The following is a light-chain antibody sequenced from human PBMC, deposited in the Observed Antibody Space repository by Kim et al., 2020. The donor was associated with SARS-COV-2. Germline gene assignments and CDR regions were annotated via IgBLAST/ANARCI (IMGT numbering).Light chain of an antibody. Sequence: ASTGDRVTITCRASQGISSYLAWYQQKPGKAPKLLIYAASTLQSGVPSRFSASGSGTDFTLTISCLQSEDFATYYCQQYYANPRTFGQGTKVEIK. J-gene: IGKJ1*01. V-gene: IGKV1-8*01. CDR1: QGISSY. CDR2: AAS. CDR3: QQYYANPRT.